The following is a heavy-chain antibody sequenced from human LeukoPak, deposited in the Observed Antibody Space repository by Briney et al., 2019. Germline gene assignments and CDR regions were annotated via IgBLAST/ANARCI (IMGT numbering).Heavy chain of an antibody. V-gene: IGHV3-21*01. Sequence: PGGSLRLSCAASGSTFSDYTMNWVRQAPGKGLEYVSSISGSSRHIYYADSVKGRFTISRDNTKSSLYLQMNSLRVEDMAVYYCARGYCGGDCYGDWGQGTLVTVSS. J-gene: IGHJ1*01. CDR2: ISGSSRHI. CDR1: GSTFSDYT. D-gene: IGHD2-21*02. CDR3: ARGYCGGDCYGD.